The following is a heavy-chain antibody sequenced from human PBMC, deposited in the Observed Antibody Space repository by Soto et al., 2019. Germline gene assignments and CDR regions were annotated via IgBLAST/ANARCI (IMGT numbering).Heavy chain of an antibody. V-gene: IGHV4-4*01. D-gene: IGHD4-4*01. CDR2: IHYSGNT. CDR1: AGSTRSNNW. Sequence: QVQLQESGPGMVKPAGTLSLTCNISAGSTRSNNWWNWVRQAPGKGLEWIGEIHYSGNTNYNPSLKSRVTLSLDKSRTQFSLKLRSVTAADTAVYFCAKSMTTVNFGYFYYHGLDVWGPGTTVTVSS. CDR3: AKSMTTVNFGYFYYHGLDV. J-gene: IGHJ6*02.